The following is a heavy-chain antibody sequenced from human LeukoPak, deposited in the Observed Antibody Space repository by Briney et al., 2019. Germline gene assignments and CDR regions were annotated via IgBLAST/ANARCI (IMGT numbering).Heavy chain of an antibody. CDR1: GFTFSSYW. J-gene: IGHJ4*02. D-gene: IGHD1-14*01. CDR3: ARSNQADDY. CDR2: INPGGSSI. V-gene: IGHV3-74*01. Sequence: GGSLRLSCTASGFTFSSYWMHWVRQVPGKGLVWVARINPGGSSITYADSVKGRFTISRDNAKNTLYLQMDSLRAEDTGVYYCARSNQADDYWGQGTLVTVSS.